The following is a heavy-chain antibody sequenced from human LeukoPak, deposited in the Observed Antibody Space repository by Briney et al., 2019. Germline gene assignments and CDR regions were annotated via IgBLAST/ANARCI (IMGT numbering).Heavy chain of an antibody. J-gene: IGHJ4*02. V-gene: IGHV1-2*02. CDR1: GYTFSGSY. CDR2: INPNSGGT. Sequence: ASVKVSCKTSGYTFSGSYIHWVRQAPGQGLEWMGWINPNSGGTNYAQKFQGRVTMTRDTSISAAYMELSRLRSDDTAVYYYARDLFPRRLAAADYWGQGTLVTVSS. CDR3: ARDLFPRRLAAADY. D-gene: IGHD6-13*01.